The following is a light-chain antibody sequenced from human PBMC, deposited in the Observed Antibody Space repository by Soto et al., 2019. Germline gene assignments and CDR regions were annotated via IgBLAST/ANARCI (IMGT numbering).Light chain of an antibody. Sequence: DVQMTQSPATLSGSVGDRVTLTCRASQGISSFLAWYQLKPGKAPKLLIYAASTLQSGVPSRFSGSGSGTEFTLTISSLQPEDFATYYCQQVNSYPLTFGGGTKVDIK. V-gene: IGKV1-9*01. CDR2: AAS. CDR3: QQVNSYPLT. CDR1: QGISSF. J-gene: IGKJ4*01.